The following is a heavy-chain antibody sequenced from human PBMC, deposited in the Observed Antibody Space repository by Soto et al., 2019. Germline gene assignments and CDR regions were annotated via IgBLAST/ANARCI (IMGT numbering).Heavy chain of an antibody. CDR2: ISSGSKTI. V-gene: IGHV3-48*02. J-gene: IGHJ4*02. D-gene: IGHD3-9*01. CDR3: VREDILGVRSFDY. Sequence: EVHLVESGGGLVQWGGSLTLSCAASGFTFSAYSVNWVRQAPGKGLEWISYISSGSKTIYYADSVKGRFIVSRDNAKNSQYLQMNSLRYEDTAVYYCVREDILGVRSFDYWGQGTLVTVSS. CDR1: GFTFSAYS.